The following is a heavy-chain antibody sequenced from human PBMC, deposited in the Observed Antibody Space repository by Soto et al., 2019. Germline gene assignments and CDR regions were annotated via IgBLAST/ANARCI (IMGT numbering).Heavy chain of an antibody. V-gene: IGHV1-69*02. J-gene: IGHJ3*02. CDR1: GGTFSSYT. CDR2: IIPILGIA. CDR3: ARVRRWLQSNRADAFDI. D-gene: IGHD5-12*01. Sequence: QVQLVQSGAEVKKPGSSVKVSCKASGGTFSSYTISWVRQAPGQGLEWMGRIIPILGIANYAQKFQGRVTSTAXXSXSKXYMELSSLRSEDTAVYYCARVRRWLQSNRADAFDIWGQGTMVTVSS.